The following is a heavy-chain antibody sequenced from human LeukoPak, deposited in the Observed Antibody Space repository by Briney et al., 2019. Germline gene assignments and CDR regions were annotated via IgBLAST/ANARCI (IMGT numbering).Heavy chain of an antibody. Sequence: ISSITSYIYYAHSVKRRFTISRDNAKNSLYLQMNSLRAEDTAVYYCARGVVVAATPFDYWGQGTLVTVSS. V-gene: IGHV3-21*01. CDR3: ARGVVVAATPFDY. D-gene: IGHD2-15*01. J-gene: IGHJ4*02. CDR2: ISSITSYI.